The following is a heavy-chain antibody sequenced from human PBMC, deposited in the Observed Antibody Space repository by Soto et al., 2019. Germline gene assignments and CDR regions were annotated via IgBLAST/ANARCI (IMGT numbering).Heavy chain of an antibody. CDR1: GYTFTGYY. CDR2: INPNSGGT. CDR3: ARGPRITIFGVVIRFDP. V-gene: IGHV1-2*04. D-gene: IGHD3-3*01. Sequence: QVQLVQSGAEVKKPGASVKVSCKASGYTFTGYYMHWVRQAPGQGLEWMGWINPNSGGTNYAQKFQGWVTMTRDTSISTAYMELSRLRSGDTAVYYCARGPRITIFGVVIRFDPWGQGTLVTVSS. J-gene: IGHJ5*02.